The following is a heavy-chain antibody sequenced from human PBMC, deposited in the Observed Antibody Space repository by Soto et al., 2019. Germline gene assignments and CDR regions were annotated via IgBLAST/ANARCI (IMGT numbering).Heavy chain of an antibody. CDR1: GGTFGTYG. D-gene: IGHD2-21*02. Sequence: QVHLVQSGAEVKKPGSSVNISCKASGGTFGTYGLNWVRQFPGQGLEWMGGIIPASDTENYAQKFQGRVTITAYXXTXFAHMQMDSLTSDDTAVYYCATAVTAGTYYNYGLDVWGQGTTVTVS. CDR3: ATAVTAGTYYNYGLDV. J-gene: IGHJ6*02. V-gene: IGHV1-69*14. CDR2: IIPASDTE.